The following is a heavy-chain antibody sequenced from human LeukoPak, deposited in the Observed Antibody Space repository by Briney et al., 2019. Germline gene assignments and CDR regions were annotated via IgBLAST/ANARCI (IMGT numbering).Heavy chain of an antibody. D-gene: IGHD3-22*01. CDR1: GFTFSSYA. CDR3: AKDRYQNYYDSSGYYSGH. Sequence: GGSLRLSCAASGFTFSSYAMSWVRQAPGKGLEWVSAISGSGGSTYYADSVKGRFTIPRDNSKNTLYLQMNSLRAEDTAVYYCAKDRYQNYYDSSGYYSGHWGQGTLVTVSS. V-gene: IGHV3-23*01. CDR2: ISGSGGST. J-gene: IGHJ1*01.